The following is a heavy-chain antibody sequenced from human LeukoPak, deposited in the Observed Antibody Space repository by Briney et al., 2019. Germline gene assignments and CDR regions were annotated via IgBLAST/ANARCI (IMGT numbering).Heavy chain of an antibody. Sequence: GESLKISCKGSGNTFTNYWIGWVRQLPGKGLEWMGIIYPGDSETRYSPSFQGQVTMSADKSISTAYLQWSSLKASDTAMYYCAIPYNWNYFDFDYWGQGTLVTVSS. D-gene: IGHD1-7*01. CDR2: IYPGDSET. CDR1: GNTFTNYW. V-gene: IGHV5-51*01. J-gene: IGHJ4*02. CDR3: AIPYNWNYFDFDY.